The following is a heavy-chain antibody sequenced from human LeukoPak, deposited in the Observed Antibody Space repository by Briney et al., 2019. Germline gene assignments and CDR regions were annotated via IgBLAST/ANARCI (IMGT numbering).Heavy chain of an antibody. J-gene: IGHJ4*02. CDR1: GYSINNYW. D-gene: IGHD3-22*01. V-gene: IGHV5-51*01. CDR3: ARSFTYYYDSSGYYYQDY. Sequence: GESLKISCKGSGYSINNYWIGWVRQMPRKGLEWMGIIYPADSDIRYSPSFQGQVTISADKSISTAYLQWSSLKASDTAMYYCARSFTYYYDSSGYYYQDYWGQGTLVTVSS. CDR2: IYPADSDI.